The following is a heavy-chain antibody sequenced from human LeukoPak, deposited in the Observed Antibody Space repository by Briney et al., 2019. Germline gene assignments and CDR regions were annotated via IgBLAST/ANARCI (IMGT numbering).Heavy chain of an antibody. Sequence: GGSLRLSCAASGFTFDDYAMHWVRQGPGKGLEWFSGISWNSGSIGYADSVKGRFTISRDNAKNSLYLQMNSLRAEDTAVYYCAKNREREGSYLDYWGQGTLVTVSS. CDR1: GFTFDDYA. V-gene: IGHV3-9*01. J-gene: IGHJ4*02. D-gene: IGHD3-10*01. CDR2: ISWNSGSI. CDR3: AKNREREGSYLDY.